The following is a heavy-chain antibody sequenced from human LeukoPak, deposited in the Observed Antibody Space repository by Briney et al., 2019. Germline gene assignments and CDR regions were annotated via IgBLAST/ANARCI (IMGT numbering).Heavy chain of an antibody. CDR3: ARDQKGGYSYGYIGDAFDI. Sequence: SVKVSCKASGGTFSSYAISWVRQAPGQGLEWMGRIIPILGIANYAQKFQGRVTITADKSTSTAYMELSSLRSEDTAVYYCARDQKGGYSYGYIGDAFDIWGQGTMVTVSS. J-gene: IGHJ3*02. V-gene: IGHV1-69*04. CDR2: IIPILGIA. D-gene: IGHD5-18*01. CDR1: GGTFSSYA.